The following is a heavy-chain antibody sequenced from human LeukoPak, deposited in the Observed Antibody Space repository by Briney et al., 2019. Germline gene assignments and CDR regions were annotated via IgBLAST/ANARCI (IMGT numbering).Heavy chain of an antibody. D-gene: IGHD3-3*01. Sequence: PGGSLRLSCAASGFTFSSYSMNWVRQAPGKGLELVSSISSSSSYIYYADSVKGRFTISRDNAKNSLYLQMNSLRAEDTAVYYCARDLDFWSGYYTGYFDYWGQGTLVTVSS. V-gene: IGHV3-21*01. CDR3: ARDLDFWSGYYTGYFDY. J-gene: IGHJ4*02. CDR1: GFTFSSYS. CDR2: ISSSSSYI.